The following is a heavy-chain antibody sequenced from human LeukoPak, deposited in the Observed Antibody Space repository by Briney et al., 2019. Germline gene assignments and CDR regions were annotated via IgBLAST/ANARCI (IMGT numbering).Heavy chain of an antibody. V-gene: IGHV3-74*01. CDR1: GFTFSTYW. Sequence: GGSLRLSCAASGFTFSTYWMHWVRQAPGKGLEWVSRINPDGITTTCADSVKGRFTISRDNAKNTLFLQMNSLRAEDTAVYYCARDSYYGMDVWGQGTTITVSS. CDR3: ARDSYYGMDV. CDR2: INPDGITT. J-gene: IGHJ6*02.